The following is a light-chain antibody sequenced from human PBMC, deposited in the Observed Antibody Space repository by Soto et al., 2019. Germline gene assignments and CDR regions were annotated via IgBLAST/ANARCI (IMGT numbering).Light chain of an antibody. CDR1: QSVSSSY. J-gene: IGKJ5*01. V-gene: IGKV3-20*01. Sequence: EIVLTQSPGTLSLSPGERATLSCRASQSVSSSYLAWYQQKPGQAPRLLIYGASSRATGIPDRFSGSGSGTDFTHTISRLEPEDFAVYYCQQYGSSPLTFGGGTRLEIK. CDR3: QQYGSSPLT. CDR2: GAS.